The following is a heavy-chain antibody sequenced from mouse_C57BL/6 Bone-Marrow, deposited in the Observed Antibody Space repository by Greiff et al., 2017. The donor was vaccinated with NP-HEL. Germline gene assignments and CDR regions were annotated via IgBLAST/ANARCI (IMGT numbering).Heavy chain of an antibody. Sequence: VKLVESGPELVKPGASVKISCKASGYAFSSSWMNWVKQRPGKGLEWIGRIYTGDGDTNYNGKFKAKATLTADKSSSTAYMQLSSLTSEDSAVYFCARDVTTVEGYWGQGTTLTVSS. CDR1: GYAFSSSW. CDR2: IYTGDGDT. CDR3: ARDVTTVEGY. V-gene: IGHV1-82*01. D-gene: IGHD1-1*01. J-gene: IGHJ2*01.